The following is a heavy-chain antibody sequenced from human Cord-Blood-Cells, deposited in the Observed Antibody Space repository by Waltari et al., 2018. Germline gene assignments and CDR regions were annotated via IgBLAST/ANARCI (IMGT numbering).Heavy chain of an antibody. CDR1: GYTFTGYY. J-gene: IGHJ4*02. Sequence: QVQLVQSGAEVKKPGASVKVSCKASGYTFTGYYMHWVRQAPGQGLEWMGWINPNSGGTNYAQKFQGRVTMTRDTSISTAYMELSRLRSDDTAMYYCARDEGANYDSSGYFDYWGQGTLVTVSS. V-gene: IGHV1-2*02. CDR3: ARDEGANYDSSGYFDY. CDR2: INPNSGGT. D-gene: IGHD3-22*01.